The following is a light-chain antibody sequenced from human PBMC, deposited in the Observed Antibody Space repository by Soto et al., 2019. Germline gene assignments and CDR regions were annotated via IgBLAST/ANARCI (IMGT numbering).Light chain of an antibody. CDR2: RNN. CDR3: AAWDDTVRSYV. J-gene: IGLJ1*01. CDR1: ISNIGNNY. V-gene: IGLV1-47*01. Sequence: QSVLTQPPSVSGTPGQRVTISCSGSISNIGNNYVHWFQQLPGTAPKVLSNRNNQRPSGVPDRFSGSKSGTSASLAISGLRSEDEAEYYCAAWDDTVRSYVFGTGTKLIVL.